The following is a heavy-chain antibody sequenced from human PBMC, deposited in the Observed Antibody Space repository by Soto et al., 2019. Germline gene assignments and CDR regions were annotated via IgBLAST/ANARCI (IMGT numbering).Heavy chain of an antibody. CDR3: ARKTRSDSGCFDA. Sequence: QVQLVQSGAEVKKPGSSVKVSCKASGGTSRSLSITWVRQAPGQGLEWMGGITPLFGIPNYPQEFQGRLTITAENTTGTAYLEQSSLRCEDKAVYYCARKTRSDSGCFDAWGRGTQGTLSS. J-gene: IGHJ5*02. CDR2: ITPLFGIP. CDR1: GGTSRSLS. D-gene: IGHD6-19*01. V-gene: IGHV1-69*17.